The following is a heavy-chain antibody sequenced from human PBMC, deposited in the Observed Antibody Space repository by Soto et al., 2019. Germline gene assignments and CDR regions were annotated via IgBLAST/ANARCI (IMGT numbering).Heavy chain of an antibody. D-gene: IGHD3-10*01. CDR2: IYYSGST. V-gene: IGHV4-39*01. CDR3: ARLQNRLLWFGELLYFDY. CDR1: GGSISSSSYY. J-gene: IGHJ4*02. Sequence: SETLSLTCTVSGGSISSSSYYWGWIRQPPGKGLEWIGSIYYSGSTYYNPSLKSRVTISVDTSKNQFSLKLSSVTAADTAVYYCARLQNRLLWFGELLYFDYWGQGTLVTVSS.